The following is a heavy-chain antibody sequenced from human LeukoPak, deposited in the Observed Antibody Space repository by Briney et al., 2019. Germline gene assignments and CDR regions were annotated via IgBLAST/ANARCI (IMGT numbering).Heavy chain of an antibody. CDR1: GYSFTTYW. D-gene: IGHD5-24*01. J-gene: IGHJ5*02. V-gene: IGHV5-51*01. CDR2: IYPADSTA. Sequence: GESLKISCKASGYSFTTYWIGWVRQMPGKGLEWMGIIYPADSTAHYSPSFQGQVTISADKSISTAYLQWSSLKASDTAMYYCARLTDGYNSAWGQGTLVTVSS. CDR3: ARLTDGYNSA.